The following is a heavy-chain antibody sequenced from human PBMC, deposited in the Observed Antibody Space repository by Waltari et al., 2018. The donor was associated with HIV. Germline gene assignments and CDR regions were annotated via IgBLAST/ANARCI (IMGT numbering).Heavy chain of an antibody. CDR3: AKDDSTSSSGYYPFDS. CDR2: ISPGGDST. V-gene: IGHV3-23*04. CDR1: GFTFSSYA. J-gene: IGHJ4*02. Sequence: EVQLVESGGGLVQPGGSLRLSCAASGFTFSSYAMSWVRQAPGKGLEWVSTISPGGDSTYYADSGKGRFTISRDNSKNTLYLQMKSLRAEDTAVYYCAKDDSTSSSGYYPFDSWGQGTLVTVSS. D-gene: IGHD3-22*01.